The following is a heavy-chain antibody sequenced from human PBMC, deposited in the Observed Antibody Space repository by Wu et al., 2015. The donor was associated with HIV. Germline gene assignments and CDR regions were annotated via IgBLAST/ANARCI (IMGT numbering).Heavy chain of an antibody. J-gene: IGHJ6*02. D-gene: IGHD6-13*01. Sequence: QVQLVQSGAEVKKPGSSVKVSCKASGGTFSSYAISWVRQAPGQGLEWMGRIIPIFGTANYAQKFQGRVTITADESTSTAYMELSSLRSEDTAVYYCARDWGSSWTPTSYYYYYGMDVWGQGTTVTVSS. CDR1: GGTFSSYA. CDR2: IIPIFGTA. V-gene: IGHV1-69*13. CDR3: ARDWGSSWTPTSYYYYYGMDV.